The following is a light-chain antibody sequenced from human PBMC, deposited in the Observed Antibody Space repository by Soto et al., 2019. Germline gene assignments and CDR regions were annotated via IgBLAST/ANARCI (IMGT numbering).Light chain of an antibody. CDR3: LQRKFWPPIT. CDR2: DAS. V-gene: IGKV3-11*01. Sequence: EIVMTQSPSTLSLSPGERATLSCRASQSVDSFLVWYQQKPGQPPRLLLYDASNRAAGVPARFSGSGSGTDFTLTISSGEPEDFAIYYCLQRKFWPPITCGQGTRLEIK. J-gene: IGKJ5*01. CDR1: QSVDSF.